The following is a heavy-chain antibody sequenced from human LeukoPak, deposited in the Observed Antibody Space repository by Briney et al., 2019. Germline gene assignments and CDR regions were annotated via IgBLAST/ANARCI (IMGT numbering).Heavy chain of an antibody. CDR2: IYHNGHT. CDR1: GYSISSGYY. D-gene: IGHD2-21*02. J-gene: IGHJ4*02. V-gene: IGHV4-38-2*02. Sequence: SETLSLTCSVSGYSISSGYYWVWIRQPPGKGLEWIGSIYHNGHTYNNPSLKSRVTISVDTSKNQFSLKLSSVTAADTAVYYCARNIVVVTAMEYYFDYWGQGTLVTVSS. CDR3: ARNIVVVTAMEYYFDY.